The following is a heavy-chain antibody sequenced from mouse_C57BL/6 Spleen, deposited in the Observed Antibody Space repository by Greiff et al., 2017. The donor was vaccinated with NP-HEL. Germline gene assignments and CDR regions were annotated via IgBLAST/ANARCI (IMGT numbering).Heavy chain of an antibody. V-gene: IGHV1-15*01. Sequence: QVQLQQSGAELVRPGASVTLSCKASGYTFTDYEMHWVKQTPVHGLEWIGAIDPETGGTAYNQKFKGKAILTADKSSSTAYMELRSLTSEDSAVYYCTRKDYYGNWYFDVWGTGTTVTVSS. J-gene: IGHJ1*03. CDR1: GYTFTDYE. D-gene: IGHD1-1*01. CDR2: IDPETGGT. CDR3: TRKDYYGNWYFDV.